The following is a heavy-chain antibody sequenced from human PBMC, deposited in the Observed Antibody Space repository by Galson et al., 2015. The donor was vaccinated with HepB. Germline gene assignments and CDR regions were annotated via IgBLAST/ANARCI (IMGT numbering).Heavy chain of an antibody. CDR1: GYSFTSYW. D-gene: IGHD3-10*01. Sequence: QSGAEVKKPGESLRISCQGSGYSFTSYWISWVRQMPGKGLEWMGRIDPSDSYTNYSPSFQGHVTISADKSISTAYLQRSSLKASDTAMYYCASRSSGSYPRVHWYFDLWGRGTLVTVSS. CDR3: ASRSSGSYPRVHWYFDL. CDR2: IDPSDSYT. J-gene: IGHJ2*01. V-gene: IGHV5-10-1*01.